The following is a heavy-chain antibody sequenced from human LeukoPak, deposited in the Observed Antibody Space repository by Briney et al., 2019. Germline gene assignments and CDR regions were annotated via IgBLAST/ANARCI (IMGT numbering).Heavy chain of an antibody. CDR3: ARDTLGSGYSSSSDY. J-gene: IGHJ4*02. CDR2: ISGYNGNT. D-gene: IGHD6-13*01. CDR1: GYTFTSYG. V-gene: IGHV1-18*01. Sequence: GASVKVSCKASGYTFTSYGISWVRQAPGQGLEWMGWISGYNGNTNYAQKLQGRVTMTTDTSTSTAYMELRSLRSDDTAVYYCARDTLGSGYSSSSDYWGQGTLVTVSS.